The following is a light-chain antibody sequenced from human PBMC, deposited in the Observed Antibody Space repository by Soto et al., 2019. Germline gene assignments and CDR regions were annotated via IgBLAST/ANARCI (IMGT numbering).Light chain of an antibody. CDR1: QSISYSSNKKNQ. V-gene: IGKV4-1*01. CDR2: WAS. J-gene: IGKJ5*01. CDR3: QQYHSSPVT. Sequence: DIVMTQSPDSLAVSLGERATINCKSSQSISYSSNKKNQLAWYQQKPGQPPQLLIYWASTRGSGVPDRFSGSGSGTDFTLTISSLQAEDVAVYYCQQYHSSPVTFGQGTRLEIK.